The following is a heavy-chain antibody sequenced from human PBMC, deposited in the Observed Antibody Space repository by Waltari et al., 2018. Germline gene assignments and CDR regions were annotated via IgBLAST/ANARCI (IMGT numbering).Heavy chain of an antibody. J-gene: IGHJ5*02. CDR1: GYSISSGYY. CDR2: FFHSVNT. Sequence: QVQLQESGPGLVKPSETLSLTCVVSGYSISSGYYWGWIRQPPGKGLEWIGSFFHSVNTYYNPSLKSRVTISVDTSKNQFSLKLNSVTAADTAVYYCARLGGGPIRGVDPWGQGTLVTVSS. CDR3: ARLGGGPIRGVDP. D-gene: IGHD3-3*02. V-gene: IGHV4-38-2*01.